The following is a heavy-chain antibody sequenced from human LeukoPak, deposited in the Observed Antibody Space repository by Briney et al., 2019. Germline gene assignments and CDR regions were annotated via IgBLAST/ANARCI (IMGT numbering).Heavy chain of an antibody. CDR1: GFTSSSYG. J-gene: IGHJ4*02. D-gene: IGHD3-10*01. V-gene: IGHV3-33*01. CDR3: ARVRYGSGSSPVDY. CDR2: IWYDGSNK. Sequence: PGGSLRLSCAASGFTSSSYGMHWVRQAPGKGLEWVAVIWYDGSNKYYADSVKGRFTISRDNSKNTLYLQMNSLRAEDTAVYYCARVRYGSGSSPVDYWGQGTLVTVSS.